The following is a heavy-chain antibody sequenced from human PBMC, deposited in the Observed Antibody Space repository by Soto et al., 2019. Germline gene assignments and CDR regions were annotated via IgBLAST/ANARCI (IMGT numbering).Heavy chain of an antibody. CDR2: ISSRSDI. Sequence: GGSLSLSCVASGFTVESNYMAWVCQAPGKGLEWVSSISSRSDIYYADSVKGRFTISRDNAKNSVSLQMNSLRAEDTAVYYCAREYTAWPLAYGLDVWGQGTTATLSS. CDR3: AREYTAWPLAYGLDV. V-gene: IGHV3-21*01. CDR1: GFTVESNY. J-gene: IGHJ6*02. D-gene: IGHD2-2*02.